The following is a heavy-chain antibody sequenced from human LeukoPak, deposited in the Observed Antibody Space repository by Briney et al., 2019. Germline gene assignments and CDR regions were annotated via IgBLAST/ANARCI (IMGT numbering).Heavy chain of an antibody. CDR1: GGSISSRTYF. Sequence: PSETLFLTCTVSGGSISSRTYFWGWIRQPPGGSLEWIGSMYYTGDTYYNPSLNSRVAMSIDTSNNQFSLKLSPLTAADTAIYYCARDRGHYSSSWYTWFDPWGQGILVTVSS. J-gene: IGHJ5*02. CDR3: ARDRGHYSSSWYTWFDP. D-gene: IGHD6-13*01. CDR2: MYYTGDT. V-gene: IGHV4-39*07.